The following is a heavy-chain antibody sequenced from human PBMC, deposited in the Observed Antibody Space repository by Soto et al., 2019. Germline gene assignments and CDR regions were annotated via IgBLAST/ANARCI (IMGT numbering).Heavy chain of an antibody. D-gene: IGHD3-3*01. V-gene: IGHV5-51*01. J-gene: IGHJ6*03. CDR3: ARREITIFGDNHYYYMDV. CDR1: GYSFTSYC. CDR2: IYPGDSDT. Sequence: GEALKVSCKGSGYSFTSYCICWVRQMPGKGLEWMGSIYPGDSDTRYSPSFQGQVTISADKSIRTAYLQWSSLKASDTAMYYCARREITIFGDNHYYYMDVWGKGTTVTVSS.